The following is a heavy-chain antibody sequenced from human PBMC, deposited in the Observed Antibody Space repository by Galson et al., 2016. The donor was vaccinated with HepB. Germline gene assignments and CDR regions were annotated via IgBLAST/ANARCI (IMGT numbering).Heavy chain of an antibody. CDR1: GYTFTSYG. CDR2: ISGYSGNT. V-gene: IGHV1-18*04. CDR3: ARDGGTYYPTFDY. D-gene: IGHD1-26*01. J-gene: IGHJ4*02. Sequence: SVKVSCKASGYTFTSYGISWVRQAPGQGLEWMGWISGYSGNTNYAQNLQGRVTMTTDTSTSTAYMELRSLRTDDTAVYYCARDGGTYYPTFDYWGQGTLVTVSS.